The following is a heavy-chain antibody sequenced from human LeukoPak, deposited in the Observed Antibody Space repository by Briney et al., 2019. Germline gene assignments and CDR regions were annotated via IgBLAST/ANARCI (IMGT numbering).Heavy chain of an antibody. J-gene: IGHJ5*02. Sequence: SETLSLTCAVYGGSFSGYYWSWIRQPPGKGLEWIGEINHSGSTNYNPSLKSRVTISVDTSKSQFSLKLSSVTAADTAVYYCARTVIAVAGTSGWFDPWGQGTLVTVSS. CDR2: INHSGST. CDR1: GGSFSGYY. D-gene: IGHD6-19*01. V-gene: IGHV4-34*01. CDR3: ARTVIAVAGTSGWFDP.